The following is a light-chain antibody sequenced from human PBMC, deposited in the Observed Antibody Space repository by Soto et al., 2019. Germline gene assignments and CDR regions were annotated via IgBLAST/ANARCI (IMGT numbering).Light chain of an antibody. CDR3: QQYGSSRRT. CDR2: ATS. CDR1: QTVNSDY. J-gene: IGKJ1*01. Sequence: EIVLTQSPGTLSLSPGETATLSCRASQTVNSDYLAWFQQRPGQAPRLLIFATSRRATDIPDRFSGSGSGTDFTLTISRLEPEDFAVYYCQQYGSSRRTFGQGTKVDIK. V-gene: IGKV3-20*01.